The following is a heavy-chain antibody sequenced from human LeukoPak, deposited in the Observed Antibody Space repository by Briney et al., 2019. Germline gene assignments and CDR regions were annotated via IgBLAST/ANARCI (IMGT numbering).Heavy chain of an antibody. CDR3: ARGGYCSSTSCYFPPSFDY. J-gene: IGHJ4*02. D-gene: IGHD2-2*01. CDR1: GGTFSSYA. V-gene: IGHV1-69*05. CDR2: IIPIFGTA. Sequence: ASVKVSCXASGGTFSSYAISWVRLAPGQGLEWMGRIIPIFGTANYAQKFQGRVTITTDESTSTAYMELSSLRSEDTAVYYCARGGYCSSTSCYFPPSFDYWGQGTLVTVSS.